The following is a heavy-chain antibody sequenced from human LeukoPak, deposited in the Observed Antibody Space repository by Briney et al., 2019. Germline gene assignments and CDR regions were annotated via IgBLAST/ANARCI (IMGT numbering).Heavy chain of an antibody. Sequence: GGSLRLSCAASGFTFSSYSMNWVRQAPGKGLEWVSYISSSSSTIYYADSVKGRFTISRDNAKNSLYLQMNSLRAEDTAVYYCARDGTAADWSAEYFQHWGQGTLVTVSS. J-gene: IGHJ1*01. CDR2: ISSSSSTI. V-gene: IGHV3-48*01. CDR3: ARDGTAADWSAEYFQH. D-gene: IGHD6-13*01. CDR1: GFTFSSYS.